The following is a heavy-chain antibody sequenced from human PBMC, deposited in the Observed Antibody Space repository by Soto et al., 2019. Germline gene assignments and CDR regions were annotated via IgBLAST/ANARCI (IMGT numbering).Heavy chain of an antibody. V-gene: IGHV3-11*05. Sequence: VQLVESGGGLVKPGESRTLSCAASGFSVSAFYVGWIRQAPGSGLEWISYISPDSIYRNYADSVKGRFTISRDNGMNSVFLQLNSLRVEDTAVYFCATGQQVRMADVWGQGTMVTVSA. CDR3: ATGQQVRMADV. D-gene: IGHD6-13*01. CDR1: GFSVSAFY. CDR2: ISPDSIYR. J-gene: IGHJ3*01.